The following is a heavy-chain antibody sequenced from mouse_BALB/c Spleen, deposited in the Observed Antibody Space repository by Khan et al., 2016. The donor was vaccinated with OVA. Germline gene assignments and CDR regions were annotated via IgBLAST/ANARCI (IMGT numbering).Heavy chain of an antibody. CDR3: ARADYSNYREAMDY. D-gene: IGHD2-1*01. CDR2: ILGDGST. Sequence: QVQLKESGPGLVAPSQSLSITCTVSGFSLTGYGVNWVRQPPGKGLEWLGMILGDGSTNYNTALKSRLSITKDNSKSQAFFKMTSLETDDKARYYGARADYSNYREAMDYWGQGNSVTVSS. J-gene: IGHJ4*01. V-gene: IGHV2-6-7*01. CDR1: GFSLTGYG.